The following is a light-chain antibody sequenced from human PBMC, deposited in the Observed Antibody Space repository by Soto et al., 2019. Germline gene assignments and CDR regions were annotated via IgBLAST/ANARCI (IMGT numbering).Light chain of an antibody. V-gene: IGKV3-20*01. J-gene: IGKJ3*01. Sequence: EIVLTQSPGTLSLSPGERATLSCRARQSVSSSYLAWYQQKPGQAPRLLIYGASSRATGIPDRFSGSGSGTDFTLTISRLEPEDFAVYYCQQYGSSSGFGPGTKVDIK. CDR2: GAS. CDR3: QQYGSSSG. CDR1: QSVSSSY.